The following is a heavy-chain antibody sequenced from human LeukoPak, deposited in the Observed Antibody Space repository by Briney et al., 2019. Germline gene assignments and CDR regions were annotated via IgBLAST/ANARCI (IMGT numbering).Heavy chain of an antibody. CDR1: RFTFSSYA. CDR3: ARDSTQFWSGYYGY. J-gene: IGHJ4*02. D-gene: IGHD3-3*01. CDR2: ISYDGSNK. Sequence: GGSLRLSCAASRFTFSSYAMHWVRQAPGKGLEWVAVISYDGSNKYYADSVKGRFTISRDNSKNTLYLQMNSLRAEDTAVYYCARDSTQFWSGYYGYWGQGTLVTVSS. V-gene: IGHV3-30-3*01.